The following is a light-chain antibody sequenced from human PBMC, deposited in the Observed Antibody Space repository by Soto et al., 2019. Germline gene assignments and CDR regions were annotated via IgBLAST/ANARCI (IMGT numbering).Light chain of an antibody. Sequence: QSALTQPRSVSGSPGQSVTISCTGTSSAVGDYNYVSWYQQHPGKAPKLMIYDVNKRPSGVPDRFSGSKSVNTASLTISGLQAEDEADYYCCSYAGSYTLWVFGGGTKLTVL. J-gene: IGLJ3*02. V-gene: IGLV2-11*01. CDR1: SSAVGDYNY. CDR3: CSYAGSYTLWV. CDR2: DVN.